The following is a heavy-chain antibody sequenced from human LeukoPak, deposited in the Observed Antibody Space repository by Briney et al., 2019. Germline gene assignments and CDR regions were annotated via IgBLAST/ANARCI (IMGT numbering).Heavy chain of an antibody. Sequence: GGSLRLSCAASGFTFSSYEMNWVRQAPGKGLEWVSYISSSGSTIYYADSVQGRFTISRDNAQNSLYLQMDSLRAEDTAVYYCARDRLRWDHWGQGTLVTVSA. CDR2: ISSSGSTI. V-gene: IGHV3-48*03. CDR3: ARDRLRWDH. J-gene: IGHJ4*02. D-gene: IGHD4-23*01. CDR1: GFTFSSYE.